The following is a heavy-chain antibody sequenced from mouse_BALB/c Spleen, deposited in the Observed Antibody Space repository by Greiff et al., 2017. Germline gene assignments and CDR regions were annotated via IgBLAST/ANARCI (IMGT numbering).Heavy chain of an antibody. V-gene: IGHV5-6-5*01. CDR2: ISSGGST. CDR1: GFTFSSYA. D-gene: IGHD1-1*01. J-gene: IGHJ3*01. CDR3: ARGETGSSSSWFAY. Sequence: DVMLVESGGGLVKPGGSLKLSCAASGFTFSSYAMSWVRQTPEKRLEWVASISSGGSTYYPDSVKGRFTISRDNARNILYLQMSSLRSEDTAMYYCARGETGSSSSWFAYWGQGTLVTVSA.